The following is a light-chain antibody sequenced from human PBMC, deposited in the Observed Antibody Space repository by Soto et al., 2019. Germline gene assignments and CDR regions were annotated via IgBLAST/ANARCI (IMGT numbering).Light chain of an antibody. CDR2: KAF. CDR3: QQYHSYSLT. CDR1: QSISSW. Sequence: DIQMTQAPSTLSASGGDRVTITCRASQSISSWLAWYQQKPGKAPKLLIYKAFSLEGGVPSRFSGSGSGTDFTLTISSLQPDDFATYYCQQYHSYSLTFGGGTKVDIK. J-gene: IGKJ4*01. V-gene: IGKV1-5*03.